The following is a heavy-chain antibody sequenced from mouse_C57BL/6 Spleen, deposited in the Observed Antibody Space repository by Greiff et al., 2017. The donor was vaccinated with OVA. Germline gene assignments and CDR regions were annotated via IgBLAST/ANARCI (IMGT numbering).Heavy chain of an antibody. CDR2: IDPSDSYT. CDR1: GYTFTSYW. Sequence: QVQLQQPGAELVKPGASVKLSCKASGYTFTSYWMQWVKQRPGQGLEWIGEIDPSDSYTNYNQKFKGKATLTVDTSSSTAYMQLSSLTSEDSAVYYCARRGNWDDYFDYWGKGTTLTVSS. J-gene: IGHJ2*01. V-gene: IGHV1-50*01. CDR3: ARRGNWDDYFDY. D-gene: IGHD4-1*01.